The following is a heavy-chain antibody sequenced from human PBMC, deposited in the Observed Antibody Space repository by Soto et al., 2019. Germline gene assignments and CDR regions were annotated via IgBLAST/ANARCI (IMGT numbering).Heavy chain of an antibody. Sequence: ASVKVSFKASGYTFTSYGISWVRQAPGQGLEWMGWISAYNGNTNYAQKLQGRVTMTTDTSTSTAYMELRGLRSDDTAVYYCARDATYYYDSSGYFPVDYWGQGTLVTVSS. D-gene: IGHD3-22*01. CDR3: ARDATYYYDSSGYFPVDY. CDR1: GYTFTSYG. J-gene: IGHJ4*02. CDR2: ISAYNGNT. V-gene: IGHV1-18*01.